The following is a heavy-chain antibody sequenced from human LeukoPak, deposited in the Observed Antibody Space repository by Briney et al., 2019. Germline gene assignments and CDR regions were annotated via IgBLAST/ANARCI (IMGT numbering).Heavy chain of an antibody. Sequence: SETLSLTCTVSGGSISSGSYYWSWIRQPAGKGLEWIGRIYTSGSTNYNPSLKSRVTISVDTSKNQFSLKLSSVTAADTAVYYCARGFRGLRPYIDYWGQGTLVTVSS. V-gene: IGHV4-61*02. CDR3: ARGFRGLRPYIDY. D-gene: IGHD4-17*01. CDR2: IYTSGST. CDR1: GGSISSGSYY. J-gene: IGHJ4*02.